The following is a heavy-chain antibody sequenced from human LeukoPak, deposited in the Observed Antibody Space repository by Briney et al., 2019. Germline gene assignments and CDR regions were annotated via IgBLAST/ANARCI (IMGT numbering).Heavy chain of an antibody. V-gene: IGHV3-74*01. Sequence: GGSLRLSCAASGFTFSSYWMHWVRQGPGKGLVWVSRINSDGSSTSYADSVKGRFTISRDNAKNTLYLQMNSLRAEDTAVYYCARVSTYSAIDYWGQRTLVTVSS. D-gene: IGHD1-26*01. CDR2: INSDGSST. CDR3: ARVSTYSAIDY. J-gene: IGHJ4*02. CDR1: GFTFSSYW.